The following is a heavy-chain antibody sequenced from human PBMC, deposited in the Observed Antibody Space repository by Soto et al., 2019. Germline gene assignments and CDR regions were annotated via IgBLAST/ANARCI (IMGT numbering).Heavy chain of an antibody. CDR1: GDSISSNNW. D-gene: IGHD1-26*01. CDR3: ARDGSGSPGAADH. J-gene: IGHJ4*02. V-gene: IGHV4-4*02. CDR2: VYQSGTT. Sequence: SETLSLTCSVSGDSISSNNWWSWVRQPPGKGLEWIGEVYQSGTTNYNPSLKSRVTMSVDTSKNQFSLNLRSVTAADTAVYYCARDGSGSPGAADHWGQGTLVTVSS.